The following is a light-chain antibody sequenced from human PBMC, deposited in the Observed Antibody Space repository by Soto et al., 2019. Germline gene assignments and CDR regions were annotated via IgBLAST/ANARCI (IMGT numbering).Light chain of an antibody. CDR2: SNS. V-gene: IGLV1-40*01. Sequence: QSVLTQPHSVSGAPGQRVTISCTGSSSNIGAGYDVHWYQQLPGTAPKLLIYSNSNRPSGVPDRFSGSKSGTSSSLAITGLQAEDEADYYCQSYDSSLRGYVVGTGTKLTVL. CDR1: SSNIGAGYD. CDR3: QSYDSSLRGYV. J-gene: IGLJ1*01.